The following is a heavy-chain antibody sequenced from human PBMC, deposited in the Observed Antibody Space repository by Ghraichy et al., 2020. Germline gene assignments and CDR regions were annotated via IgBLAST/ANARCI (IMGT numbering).Heavy chain of an antibody. Sequence: SETLSLTCTVSGGSISSYYWSWIRQAPRKGLEWIGYIYYSGSTNYNPSLQSRVTISVDTSKNQFSLKLSSGTAADTAVYYCARETGSSWYRQAFNIWGQGIMVTVSS. V-gene: IGHV4-59*01. D-gene: IGHD3-10*01. CDR2: IYYSGST. CDR1: GGSISSYY. CDR3: ARETGSSWYRQAFNI. J-gene: IGHJ3*02.